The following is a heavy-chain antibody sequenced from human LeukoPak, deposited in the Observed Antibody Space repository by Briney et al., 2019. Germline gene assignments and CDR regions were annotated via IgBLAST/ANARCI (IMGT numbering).Heavy chain of an antibody. CDR3: ARVFAPARSTNYGRPVALYYFDY. CDR1: GGSISSGGYY. D-gene: IGHD2-2*01. J-gene: IGHJ4*02. V-gene: IGHV4-31*03. CDR2: IYYSGST. Sequence: SQTLPLTCTVSGGSISSGGYYWSWIRQHPGKGLEWIGYIYYSGSTNYNPSLKSRVTISVDTSKNQFSLKLSSVTAADTAVYYCARVFAPARSTNYGRPVALYYFDYWGQGTLVTVSS.